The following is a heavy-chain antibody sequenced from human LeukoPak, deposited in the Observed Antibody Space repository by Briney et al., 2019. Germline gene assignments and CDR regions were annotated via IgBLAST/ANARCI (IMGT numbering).Heavy chain of an antibody. CDR3: AKDRRIAAAGLDY. D-gene: IGHD6-13*01. CDR2: IRYDETTK. Sequence: GGSLRLSCAASGFTFSSYGMHWVRQAPGKGLEWVAFIRYDETTKYYADSVKGRFTISRDNSKNTLYLQMNSLRAEDTAVYYCAKDRRIAAAGLDYWGQGTLVTVSS. J-gene: IGHJ4*02. V-gene: IGHV3-30*02. CDR1: GFTFSSYG.